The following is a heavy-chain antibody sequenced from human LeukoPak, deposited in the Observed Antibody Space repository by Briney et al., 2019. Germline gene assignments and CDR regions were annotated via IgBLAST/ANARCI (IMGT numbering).Heavy chain of an antibody. D-gene: IGHD3-22*01. CDR2: ITGSGGST. Sequence: GGSLRLSCAASGFTVSGNYMSWVRQAPGKGLEWVSAITGSGGSTYYADSVKGRFTISRDNSKNTLYLQMNSLRADDTAVYYCAKSNGYGLIDSWGQGTMVTVSS. J-gene: IGHJ3*01. CDR3: AKSNGYGLIDS. V-gene: IGHV3-23*01. CDR1: GFTVSGNY.